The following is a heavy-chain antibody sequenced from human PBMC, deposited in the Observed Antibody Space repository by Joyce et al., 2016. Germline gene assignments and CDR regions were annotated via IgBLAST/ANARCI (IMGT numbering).Heavy chain of an antibody. CDR2: AHVTGGT. J-gene: IGHJ3*02. V-gene: IGHV4-4*07. D-gene: IGHD3-22*01. CDR1: GGSMNHYY. Sequence: QVQLQESGPGRVKPSENLSLTCTGSGGSMNHYYWNWIRQPAGKGLEWIGRAHVTGGTKYNPSLKSRVMISVDSSKNQFSLSLTSVTAADTAVYYCARGGPYYYGSSEIWGQGAMVTVSS. CDR3: ARGGPYYYGSSEI.